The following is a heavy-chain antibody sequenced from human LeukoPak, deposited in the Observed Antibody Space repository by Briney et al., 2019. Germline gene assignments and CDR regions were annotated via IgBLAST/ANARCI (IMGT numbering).Heavy chain of an antibody. J-gene: IGHJ4*02. D-gene: IGHD5-12*01. CDR3: ANLRAGY. CDR2: ISGSAGSGIAGST. V-gene: IGHV3-23*01. Sequence: GGSLRLSCAASGFIFSSYPMSWVRQAPGKGLEWVSDISGSAGSGIAGSTYYADSVKGRFTISRDNSKNTVYLQMNSLRAEDTAVYYCANLRAGYWGLGTLVTVST. CDR1: GFIFSSYP.